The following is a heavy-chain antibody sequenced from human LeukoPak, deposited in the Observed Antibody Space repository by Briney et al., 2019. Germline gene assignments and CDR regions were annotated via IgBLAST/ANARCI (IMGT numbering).Heavy chain of an antibody. D-gene: IGHD3-16*01. V-gene: IGHV4-38-2*02. Sequence: SETLSLTCTVSGYSIRNRFYWGWIRQTPGNGLEFLGTMHQIWTTHSNPSVESRLTMSVDTSNNHFSLKLTSVTAADTAVYFCARGNSPGGFFDYWGQGILVTVSS. CDR3: ARGNSPGGFFDY. CDR1: GYSIRNRFY. CDR2: MHQIWTT. J-gene: IGHJ4*02.